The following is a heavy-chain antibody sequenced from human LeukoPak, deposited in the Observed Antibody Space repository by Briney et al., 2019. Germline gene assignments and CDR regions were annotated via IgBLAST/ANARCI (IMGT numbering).Heavy chain of an antibody. D-gene: IGHD4/OR15-4a*01. J-gene: IGHJ4*02. CDR1: GGSISSSSYY. V-gene: IGHV4-39*07. Sequence: PSETLSLTCTVSGGSISSSSYYWGWIRQPPGKGLEWIGSIYYSGSTYYNPSLKSRVTISVDTSKNQFSLKLSSVTAADTAVYYCARGGGRLTTGFDYWGQGTLVTVSS. CDR3: ARGGGRLTTGFDY. CDR2: IYYSGST.